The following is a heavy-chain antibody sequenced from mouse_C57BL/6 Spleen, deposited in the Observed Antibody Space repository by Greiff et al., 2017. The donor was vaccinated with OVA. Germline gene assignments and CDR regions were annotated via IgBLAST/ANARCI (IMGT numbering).Heavy chain of an antibody. CDR2: IYPGSGST. J-gene: IGHJ3*01. CDR1: GYTFTSYW. CDR3: ARGTYDGSSWFAY. Sequence: QVQLQQPGAELVKPGASVKMSCKASGYTFTSYWITWVKQRPGQGLEWIGDIYPGSGSTNYNEKFKSKATLTVDTSSSTAYMQLSSLTSEDSAFYYCARGTYDGSSWFAYWGQGTLVTVSA. V-gene: IGHV1-55*01. D-gene: IGHD1-1*01.